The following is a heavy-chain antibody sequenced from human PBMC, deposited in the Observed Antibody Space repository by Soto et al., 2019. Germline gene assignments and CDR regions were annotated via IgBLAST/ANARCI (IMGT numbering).Heavy chain of an antibody. V-gene: IGHV4-59*01. J-gene: IGHJ3*02. CDR3: ASASSGYLADAFDI. CDR2: IYYSGST. Sequence: SETLSLTCTVSGGSISSYYWSWIRQPPGKGLEWIGYIYYSGSTNYNPSLKSRVTISVDTSKDQFSLKLSSVTAADTAVYYCASASSGYLADAFDIWGQGTMVTVSS. CDR1: GGSISSYY. D-gene: IGHD3-22*01.